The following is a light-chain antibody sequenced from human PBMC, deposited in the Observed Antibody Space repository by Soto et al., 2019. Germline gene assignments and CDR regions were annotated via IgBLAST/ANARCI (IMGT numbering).Light chain of an antibody. Sequence: DIQMTQSRSSLSAAVGDRVTITCQASQDISNYLNWYQQKPGKAPKLLIYDAFNVEIGVPSRFSGSGSGTDFTFTISSLQPEDIATYYCQQCDTLPLTFGGGTKVEIK. CDR1: QDISNY. CDR2: DAF. V-gene: IGKV1-33*01. J-gene: IGKJ4*01. CDR3: QQCDTLPLT.